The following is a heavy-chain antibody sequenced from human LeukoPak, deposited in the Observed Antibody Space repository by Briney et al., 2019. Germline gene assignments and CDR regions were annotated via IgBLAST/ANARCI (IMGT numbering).Heavy chain of an antibody. CDR3: AIGFYGAGSHFDY. CDR2: IFHTGHP. Sequence: SQTLSLTCPVSGGSIRSGDFPWRWIRQPPGKGLGWIGYIFHTGHPSYNPSLTSRVTISVDMSRNQLSLSLTSVTAADTAVYYCAIGFYGAGSHFDYWGQGTLVTVSS. J-gene: IGHJ4*02. CDR1: GGSIRSGDFP. D-gene: IGHD3-10*01. V-gene: IGHV4-30-2*01.